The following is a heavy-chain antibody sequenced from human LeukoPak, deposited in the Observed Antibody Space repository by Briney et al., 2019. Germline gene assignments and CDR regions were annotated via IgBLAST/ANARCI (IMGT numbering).Heavy chain of an antibody. CDR1: GYTFTNYA. Sequence: GASVKVSCKASGYTFTNYAVSWVRQAPGQGLEWMGWISAYNGNTNYAQKFQGRVTMTTDSSTSTAYMELRSLRSDDTAVYYCARHSDPGWPLDAFDIWGQGTVVTVSS. CDR3: ARHSDPGWPLDAFDI. D-gene: IGHD6-19*01. V-gene: IGHV1-18*01. CDR2: ISAYNGNT. J-gene: IGHJ3*02.